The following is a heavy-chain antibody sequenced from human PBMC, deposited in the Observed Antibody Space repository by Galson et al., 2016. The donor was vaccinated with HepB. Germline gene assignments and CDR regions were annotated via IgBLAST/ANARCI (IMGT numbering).Heavy chain of an antibody. CDR3: ARGIAAAGGPYYDH. D-gene: IGHD6-13*01. V-gene: IGHV3-66*01. Sequence: SLRLSCAASGLAVITNFMTWVRQAPGKGLEWVSVMYPSGTIYYADSVKGRFTISRDNSKNTLYLQMDSLSAVDTAVYFCARGIAAAGGPYYDHWGQGSLVTVSS. J-gene: IGHJ4*02. CDR1: GLAVITNF. CDR2: MYPSGTI.